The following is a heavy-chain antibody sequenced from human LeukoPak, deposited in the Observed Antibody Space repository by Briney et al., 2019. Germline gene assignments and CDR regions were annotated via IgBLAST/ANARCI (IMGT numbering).Heavy chain of an antibody. CDR2: ISGIGGTT. D-gene: IGHD1-1*01. Sequence: GRSLRLACAASGSSFSTYSMSWVSPLAKEWRGWLSAISGIGGTTYYADPVKGRFTISKDNSKNTLSLQMNSLRAADTAVYYCGKVVWTVSGPTAYCGQGTLVTVSS. J-gene: IGHJ4*02. CDR1: GSSFSTYS. CDR3: GKVVWTVSGPTAY. V-gene: IGHV3-23*01.